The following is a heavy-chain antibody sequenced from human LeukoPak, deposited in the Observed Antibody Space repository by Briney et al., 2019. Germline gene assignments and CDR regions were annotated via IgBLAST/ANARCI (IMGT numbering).Heavy chain of an antibody. CDR2: INPNSGGT. Sequence: ASVKVSCKASGYTFTGYYMHWVRQAPGQGLEWMGWINPNSGGTNYAQKFQGRVTMTRDTSISTAYMELSRLRSDDTAVYYCARSRVRGVIIVDYWGQGTLVTVSS. CDR3: ARSRVRGVIIVDY. CDR1: GYTFTGYY. V-gene: IGHV1-2*02. D-gene: IGHD3-10*01. J-gene: IGHJ4*02.